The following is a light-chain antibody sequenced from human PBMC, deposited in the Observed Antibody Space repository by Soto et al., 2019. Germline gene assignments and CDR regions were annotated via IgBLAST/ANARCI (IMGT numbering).Light chain of an antibody. CDR2: GAS. J-gene: IGKJ1*01. CDR3: QQYGSSPPT. CDR1: QSVSSSY. V-gene: IGKV3-20*01. Sequence: EIVLTQSPGTLSLSPEERATLSCRASQSVSSSYLAWYQQKPGQAPRLLIYGASSRATGIPDRFSGSGSGTDFTLTISRLEAEDCAVYYCQQYGSSPPTFGQGTKV.